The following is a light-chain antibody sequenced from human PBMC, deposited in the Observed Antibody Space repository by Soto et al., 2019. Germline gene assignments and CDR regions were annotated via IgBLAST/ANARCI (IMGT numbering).Light chain of an antibody. CDR1: HSVRSH. CDR3: QHYLSWPPLT. J-gene: IGKJ4*01. Sequence: EIVLTQSPAILSVSPGERATVSSRTSHSVRSHLAWYQQKPGQAPRLLVYAASTRATGVPARFSGSGSGTDFTLTINSLQSEDFAVYYCQHYLSWPPLTFGGGTKVEI. CDR2: AAS. V-gene: IGKV3-15*01.